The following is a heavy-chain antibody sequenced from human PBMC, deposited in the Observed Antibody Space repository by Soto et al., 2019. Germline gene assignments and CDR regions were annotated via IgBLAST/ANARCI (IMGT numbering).Heavy chain of an antibody. CDR2: IWYDGSNK. J-gene: IGHJ3*02. D-gene: IGHD2-15*01. CDR3: ARCLGGRVVWTAFDI. Sequence: GGSLRLSCAASGFTFSSYGMHWVRQAPGKGLEWVAVIWYDGSNKYYADSVKGRFTISRDNSKNTLYLQMNSLRAEDTAVYYCARCLGGRVVWTAFDIWGQGTMVTVSS. CDR1: GFTFSSYG. V-gene: IGHV3-33*08.